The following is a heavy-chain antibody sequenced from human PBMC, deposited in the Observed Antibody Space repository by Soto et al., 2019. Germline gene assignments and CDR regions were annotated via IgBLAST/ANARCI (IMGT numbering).Heavy chain of an antibody. V-gene: IGHV1-69*13. D-gene: IGHD3-3*01. J-gene: IGHJ6*02. CDR2: IIPIFGTA. CDR1: GGTFSSCA. CDR3: ATARKYYDFWSGYSSYCYGMDV. Sequence: SVKVSCKAAGGTFSSCAISWVRQAPGQGLEWMGGIIPIFGTANYAQKFQGRVTITADESTSTAYMELSSLRSEDTAVYYCATARKYYDFWSGYSSYCYGMDVWG.